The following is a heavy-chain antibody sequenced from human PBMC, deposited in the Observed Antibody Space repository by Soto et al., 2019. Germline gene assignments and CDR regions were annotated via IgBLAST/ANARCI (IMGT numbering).Heavy chain of an antibody. J-gene: IGHJ4*02. D-gene: IGHD5-12*01. CDR1: GDSINNYY. Sequence: QVQLQESGPGLVKTSEALSLTCSVSGDSINNYYWSWMRLPAGKGLEWLGRIYSNGNTYYNPSLKRLVSMSVDTSKNQFSLTLNSVTAADTAVYYCARGGAVATTAHFDHWGQGTLVTVSS. V-gene: IGHV4-4*07. CDR2: IYSNGNT. CDR3: ARGGAVATTAHFDH.